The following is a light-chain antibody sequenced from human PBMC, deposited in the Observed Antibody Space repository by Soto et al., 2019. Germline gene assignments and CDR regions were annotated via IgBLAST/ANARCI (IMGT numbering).Light chain of an antibody. CDR1: QSISRY. Sequence: DIQMTQSPSSLSASVGDRVTVTCRAGQSISRYLNWYQQRPGKAPNLLIYSASSLQTGVPSRFSGSGSGTDFTLTITHLQPEDFATYSCQKSYNGPFAFGPGTKVDL. CDR2: SAS. CDR3: QKSYNGPFA. V-gene: IGKV1-39*01. J-gene: IGKJ3*01.